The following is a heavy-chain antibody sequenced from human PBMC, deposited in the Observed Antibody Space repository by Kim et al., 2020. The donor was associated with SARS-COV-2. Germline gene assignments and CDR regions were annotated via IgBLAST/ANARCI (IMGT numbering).Heavy chain of an antibody. V-gene: IGHV3-33*01. J-gene: IGHJ3*02. CDR3: ASSSHYYYGDCMAFDI. CDR1: GFTFSSYG. D-gene: IGHD3-10*01. Sequence: GGSLRLSCAASGFTFSSYGMHWVRQAPGKGLEWVAVIWYDGSNKYYADSVKGRFTISRDNSKNTLYLQMNSLRAEDTAVYYCASSSHYYYGDCMAFDIWGQGTMVTVSS. CDR2: IWYDGSNK.